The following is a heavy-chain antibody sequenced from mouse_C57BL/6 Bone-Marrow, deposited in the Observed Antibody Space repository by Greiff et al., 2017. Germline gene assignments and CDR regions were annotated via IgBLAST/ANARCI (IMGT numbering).Heavy chain of an antibody. D-gene: IGHD1-1*01. Sequence: EVQLQESGGGLVKPGGSLKLSCAASGFTFSSYTMSWVRQTPEKRLEWVATISGGGGNTYYPDSVKGRFTISRDNAKNTLYLQMSSLGSEDTALYYCARRDFYDSSSWFAYWGQGTLVAVSA. CDR3: ARRDFYDSSSWFAY. V-gene: IGHV5-9*01. CDR2: ISGGGGNT. J-gene: IGHJ3*01. CDR1: GFTFSSYT.